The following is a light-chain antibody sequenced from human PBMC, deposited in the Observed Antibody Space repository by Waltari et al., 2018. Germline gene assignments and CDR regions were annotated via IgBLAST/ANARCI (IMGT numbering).Light chain of an antibody. J-gene: IGKJ1*01. Sequence: DIQMTQSPSSLSASVGDRVTITCRAGQSIRSYLNWYQQKPGKAPKLLIYAASSLQSGVPSRFSGSGSGTDFTLTIRSLQPEDFATYYCQQSYSTPQTFGQGTKVEIK. CDR1: QSIRSY. CDR3: QQSYSTPQT. V-gene: IGKV1-39*01. CDR2: AAS.